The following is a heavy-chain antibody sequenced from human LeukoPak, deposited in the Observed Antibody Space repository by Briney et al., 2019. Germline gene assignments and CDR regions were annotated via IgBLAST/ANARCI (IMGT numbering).Heavy chain of an antibody. CDR3: ATEGRVYAKIAAASDY. V-gene: IGHV1-2*02. CDR2: INPDSGGT. J-gene: IGHJ4*02. Sequence: ASVKVSCKASGYTFTGYYMHWVRQAPGQGLEWMGWINPDSGGTNYAQKFQGRVTMTRDTSISTAYMELSRLRSDDTAVYYCATEGRVYAKIAAASDYWGQGTLVTVSS. CDR1: GYTFTGYY. D-gene: IGHD6-13*01.